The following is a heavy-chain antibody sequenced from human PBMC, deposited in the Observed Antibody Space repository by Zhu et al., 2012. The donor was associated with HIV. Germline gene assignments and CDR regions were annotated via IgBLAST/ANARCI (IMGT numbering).Heavy chain of an antibody. CDR3: ARHRGKAHDYVWG. CDR2: IYHSGST. D-gene: IGHD3-16*01. J-gene: IGHJ4*02. V-gene: IGHV4-38-2*01. CDR1: GYSISSGYY. Sequence: QVQLQESGPGLVKPSETLSLTCAVSGYSISSGYYWGWIRQPPGKGLEWIGSIYHSGSTYYNPSLKSRVTISVDTSKNQFSLKLSSVTAADTAVYYCARHRGKAHDYVWGWGQGTLVTVSS.